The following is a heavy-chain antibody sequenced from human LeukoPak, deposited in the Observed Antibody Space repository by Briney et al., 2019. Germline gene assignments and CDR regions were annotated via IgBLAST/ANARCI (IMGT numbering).Heavy chain of an antibody. CDR3: AKPSGSGVDY. D-gene: IGHD1-26*01. CDR1: GFTFSSYG. CDR2: IRSDGYHT. J-gene: IGHJ4*02. V-gene: IGHV3-30*02. Sequence: GGSLRLSCAASGFTFSSYGMHWVRQAPGKGLEWVAFIRSDGYHTYYTDSVKGRFIITRDNFKNTLYLQMNSLRLEDMAVYYCAKPSGSGVDYWGRGTRVTVSS.